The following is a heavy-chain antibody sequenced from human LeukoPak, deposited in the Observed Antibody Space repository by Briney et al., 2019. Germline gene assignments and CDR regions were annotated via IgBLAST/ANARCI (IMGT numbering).Heavy chain of an antibody. J-gene: IGHJ4*02. V-gene: IGHV3-7*01. CDR1: GFTFSSYG. CDR3: ARVQGSSGPGIFEY. Sequence: GGSLRLSCAASGFTFSSYGMHWVRQAPGKGLEWVANIKQDGSEKYYVESVKGRFTVSRDNAKNSLYLQMNSLRAEDTAVYYCARVQGSSGPGIFEYWGQGTLVTVSS. CDR2: IKQDGSEK. D-gene: IGHD6-19*01.